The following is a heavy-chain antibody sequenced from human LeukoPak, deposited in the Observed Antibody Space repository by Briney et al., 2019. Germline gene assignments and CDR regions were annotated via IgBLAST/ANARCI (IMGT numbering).Heavy chain of an antibody. CDR2: ISYDGSNK. Sequence: GGSLRLSCAASGFTFSSYGMHWVRQAPGKGLEWVAVISYDGSNKYYADSVKGRFTISRDSSNNTLYLQMNSLRAEDTGVYFCAKDRETTASGTFDFRGQGTLVTVSS. CDR3: AKDRETTASGTFDF. CDR1: GFTFSSYG. V-gene: IGHV3-30*18. D-gene: IGHD6-13*01. J-gene: IGHJ4*02.